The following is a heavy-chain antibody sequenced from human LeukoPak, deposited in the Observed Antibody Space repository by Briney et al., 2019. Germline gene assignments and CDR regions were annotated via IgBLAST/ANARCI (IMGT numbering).Heavy chain of an antibody. Sequence: PSETLSLTCTVSGGSISSSSYYWGWIRQPPGKGLEWIGSIYYSGSTYYNPSLKSRVTISVDTSKNQFSLKLSSVTAADTAVYYCARGRGFCSSTSCYSGPIYYFDYWGQGTLVTVSS. CDR3: ARGRGFCSSTSCYSGPIYYFDY. CDR2: IYYSGST. V-gene: IGHV4-39*01. D-gene: IGHD2-2*01. CDR1: GGSISSSSYY. J-gene: IGHJ4*02.